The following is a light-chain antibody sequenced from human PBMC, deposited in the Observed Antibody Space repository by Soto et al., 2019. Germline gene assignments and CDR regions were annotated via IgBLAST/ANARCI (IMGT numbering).Light chain of an antibody. Sequence: VFTQSAATLSLSPGERATLSCRASQSVSSYLAWYQQKPGQAPRLLIYDASNRATGIPARFSGSGSGTDFTLTISSLEPEDFAVYYCQQRSNWPPITFGQGTKVDIK. J-gene: IGKJ1*01. CDR3: QQRSNWPPIT. CDR2: DAS. V-gene: IGKV3-11*01. CDR1: QSVSSY.